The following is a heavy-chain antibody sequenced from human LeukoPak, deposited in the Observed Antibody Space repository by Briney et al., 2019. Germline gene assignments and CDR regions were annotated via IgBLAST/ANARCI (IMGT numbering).Heavy chain of an antibody. CDR3: ARGQLERENYYYGMDV. J-gene: IGHJ6*02. D-gene: IGHD1-1*01. CDR1: GFIFSSYW. Sequence: GGSLRLSCAASGFIFSSYWMHWVRQAPGKGLVWVSRINSDGSSTSYADSVKGRFTISRDNAKNTLYLQMNSLRAEDTAVYYCARGQLERENYYYGMDVWGQGTTVTVSS. V-gene: IGHV3-74*01. CDR2: INSDGSST.